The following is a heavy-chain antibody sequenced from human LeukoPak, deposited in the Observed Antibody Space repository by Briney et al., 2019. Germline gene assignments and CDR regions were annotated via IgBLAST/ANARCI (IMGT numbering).Heavy chain of an antibody. J-gene: IGHJ4*02. Sequence: PGGSLRLSCAASGFIFDDHGMSWVRHVPGKGLEWVSGINWNGGSTGYADSVKGRFTISRDNAKNSLYLQMNSLRAEDTALYYCAGGDRNGWYFDFWGQGILVTVSS. V-gene: IGHV3-20*04. CDR3: AGGDRNGWYFDF. CDR1: GFIFDDHG. D-gene: IGHD6-19*01. CDR2: INWNGGST.